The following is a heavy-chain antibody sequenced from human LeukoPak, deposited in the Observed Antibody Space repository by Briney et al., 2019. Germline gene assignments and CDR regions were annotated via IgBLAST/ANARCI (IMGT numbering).Heavy chain of an antibody. CDR1: GDTFSSYA. CDR2: IIPIFGTA. J-gene: IGHJ6*03. Sequence: GASVKVSCKASGDTFSSYAISWVRQAPGQGLEWMGGIIPIFGTANYAQKFQGRVTITADKSTSTAYMELSSLRSEDTAVYYCARGERSSWYTMPTYYYYYYYMDVWGKGTTVTISS. D-gene: IGHD6-13*01. V-gene: IGHV1-69*06. CDR3: ARGERSSWYTMPTYYYYYYYMDV.